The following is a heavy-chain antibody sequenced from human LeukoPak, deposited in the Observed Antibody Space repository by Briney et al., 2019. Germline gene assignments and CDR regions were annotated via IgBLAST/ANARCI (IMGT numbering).Heavy chain of an antibody. CDR1: GFTFSTYG. CDR2: ISDDGRNT. J-gene: IGHJ4*02. V-gene: IGHV3-23*01. CDR3: AKRVPYSSSSVYFDY. Sequence: TGGSLRLSCTASGFTFSTYGMNWVRQAPGKGLEWVSSISDDGRNTYYTDSVKGRFTVSRDNSKNTLYLQMNSLRDEDTAVYYCAKRVPYSSSSVYFDYWGQGILVTVSS. D-gene: IGHD6-6*01.